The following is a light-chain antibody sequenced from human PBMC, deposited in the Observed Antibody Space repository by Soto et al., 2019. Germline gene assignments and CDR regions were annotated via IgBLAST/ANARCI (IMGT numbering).Light chain of an antibody. CDR1: SSNIGSNT. CDR3: AAWDDSLYGWV. Sequence: QSVLTQPPSASGTPGQRVTISCSGSSSNIGSNTVNWYQQLPGTAPTLLIYYNNQRPSGVPDRFSGSKSGTSASLAISRLQSEDEAHYYCAAWDDSLYGWVFGGGTKLTVL. CDR2: YNN. J-gene: IGLJ3*02. V-gene: IGLV1-44*01.